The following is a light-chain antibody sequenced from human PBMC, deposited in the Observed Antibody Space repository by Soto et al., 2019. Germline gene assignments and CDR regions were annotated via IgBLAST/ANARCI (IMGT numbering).Light chain of an antibody. CDR3: QQSFNTPFT. J-gene: IGKJ3*01. Sequence: DIQMTQSPSSLSASVGDRVTITCRASQSISSYLNWYHQKPGNAPKLLIFASSHLQSGVPSRFSGSGSGTDFTLTITSLQPDDFATYYFQQSFNTPFTFGPGTKVDVK. CDR1: QSISSY. V-gene: IGKV1-39*01. CDR2: ASS.